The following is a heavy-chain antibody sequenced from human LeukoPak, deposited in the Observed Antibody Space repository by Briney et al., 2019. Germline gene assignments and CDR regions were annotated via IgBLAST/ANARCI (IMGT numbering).Heavy chain of an antibody. Sequence: PSETLSLTCTVSGDSFSNTNYYWDWIRQPPGKGLEWIGAIHCDGRTYYNPSLKSRVTISGDTSENQFSLKQSSVTAADTAIYYCARGPKTYFIAAAGINWFDPWGQGTLVTVSS. CDR1: GDSFSNTNYY. CDR3: ARGPKTYFIAAAGINWFDP. J-gene: IGHJ5*02. D-gene: IGHD6-13*01. CDR2: IHCDGRT. V-gene: IGHV4-39*02.